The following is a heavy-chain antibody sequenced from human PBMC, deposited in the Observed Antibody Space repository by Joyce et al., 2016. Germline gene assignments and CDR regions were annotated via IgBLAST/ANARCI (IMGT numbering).Heavy chain of an antibody. Sequence: EVQLVESGGGLIKPGGSLRLSCAASGFTVSNNYITWVRQAPGKGLEWVSFIYSGGDTYYADSVKGRFTISRDKNTLYLQMNSLRVEDTAVYYCARVPGFHWGQGTLVTVSS. CDR3: ARVPGFH. J-gene: IGHJ4*02. CDR1: GFTVSNNY. CDR2: IYSGGDT. V-gene: IGHV3-53*01.